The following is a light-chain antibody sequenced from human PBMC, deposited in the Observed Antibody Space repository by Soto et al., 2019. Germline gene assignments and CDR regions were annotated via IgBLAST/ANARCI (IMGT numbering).Light chain of an antibody. CDR1: QSVNSNY. CDR2: AAS. CDR3: QQYGGSPWT. Sequence: EIVLTQSPGTLSLSPGERATLSCRSSQSVNSNYLAWYQQKPGQAPRLLIYAASSRAAGFPDRFSDRGSETDFTLTISRLEPEDFAVYYCQQYGGSPWTFGQGTKVEIK. V-gene: IGKV3-20*01. J-gene: IGKJ1*01.